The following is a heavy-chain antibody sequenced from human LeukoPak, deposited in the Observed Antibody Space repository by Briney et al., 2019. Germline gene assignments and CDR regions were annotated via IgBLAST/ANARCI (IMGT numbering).Heavy chain of an antibody. CDR1: GYTFTGYS. J-gene: IGHJ1*01. CDR3: ARYSGDYYGSGSYAFQH. V-gene: IGHV1-2*04. CDR2: INPNSGGT. Sequence: ASVKVSCKASGYTFTGYSMHWVRQAPGQGLEWMGWINPNSGGTNYAQKFQGWVTMTRDTSISTAYMELSRLRSDDTAVYYCARYSGDYYGSGSYAFQHWGQGTLVTVSS. D-gene: IGHD3-10*01.